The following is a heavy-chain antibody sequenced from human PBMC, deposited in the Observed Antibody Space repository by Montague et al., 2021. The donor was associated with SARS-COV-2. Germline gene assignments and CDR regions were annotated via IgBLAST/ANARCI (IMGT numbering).Heavy chain of an antibody. D-gene: IGHD4-17*01. Sequence: SETLSLTCTVSGDSTSCPNCYWGWIRQAPGKGLDWIETIYNSGTTYYNPSLKSRLTISIDTSKNQFSLKLTSVTAADTAVYYCARHRNYGDHSLDNWFHPWGQGTLLTVSS. CDR1: GDSTSCPNCY. CDR2: IYNSGTT. J-gene: IGHJ5*02. V-gene: IGHV4-39*01. CDR3: ARHRNYGDHSLDNWFHP.